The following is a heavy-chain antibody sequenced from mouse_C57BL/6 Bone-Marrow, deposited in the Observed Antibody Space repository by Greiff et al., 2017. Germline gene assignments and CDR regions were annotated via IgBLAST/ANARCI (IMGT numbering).Heavy chain of an antibody. D-gene: IGHD1-1*01. J-gene: IGHJ4*01. CDR3: ARPGGSSPYYCARDY. V-gene: IGHV5-4*03. CDR2: ISDGGSYT. CDR1: GFTFSSYA. Sequence: EVTLLESGGGLVQPGGSLKLSCAASGFTFSSYAMSWVRQTPETRLEWVATISDGGSYTYYPDNVKGRFPISRDNAKNNLYLQMSHQKSEDTAMYSCARPGGSSPYYCARDYWGQGTSVTVSS.